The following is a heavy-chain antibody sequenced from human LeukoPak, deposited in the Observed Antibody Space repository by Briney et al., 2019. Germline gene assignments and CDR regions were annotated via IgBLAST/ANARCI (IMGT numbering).Heavy chain of an antibody. CDR3: ARDGSSQHTELHNWVGL. CDR1: GYTFTSYY. V-gene: IGHV1-46*01. Sequence: ASVKVSCKASGYTFTSYYMHWVRQAPAQGLEWMGIINPSSGSTAYAQKFQGRVTMTRDTSTSTVYMELSSLTSEDTAVYYCARDGSSQHTELHNWVGLWGPGTLVTVSS. D-gene: IGHD1-26*01. J-gene: IGHJ5*02. CDR2: INPSSGST.